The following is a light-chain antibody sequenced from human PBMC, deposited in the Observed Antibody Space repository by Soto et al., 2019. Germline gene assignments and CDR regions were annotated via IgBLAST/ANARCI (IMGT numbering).Light chain of an antibody. CDR2: EVS. Sequence: QSVLTQPASVSGSHGQSITISCTGTSSDVGGYSYVSWYQQHPGKAPKLIIYEVSDRPSGVSNRFSGSKSGNTASLTISGLQAEDEAAYYCSSYTIRSTYVFGTGTKVTVL. CDR3: SSYTIRSTYV. J-gene: IGLJ1*01. CDR1: SSDVGGYSY. V-gene: IGLV2-14*01.